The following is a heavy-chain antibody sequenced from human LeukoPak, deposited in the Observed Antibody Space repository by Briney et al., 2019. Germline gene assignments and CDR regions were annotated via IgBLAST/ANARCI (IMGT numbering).Heavy chain of an antibody. V-gene: IGHV3-48*01. Sequence: PGGSLRLSCAASGFTFSSYSMNWVRQAPGKGLEWVSYISCSSSNIYYADSVKGRFTISRDKAKNSLYLQMNSLRAEDTAVYYCASRHRESGSYFGYWGQGTLVTVSS. D-gene: IGHD1-26*01. CDR3: ASRHRESGSYFGY. J-gene: IGHJ4*02. CDR1: GFTFSSYS. CDR2: ISCSSSNI.